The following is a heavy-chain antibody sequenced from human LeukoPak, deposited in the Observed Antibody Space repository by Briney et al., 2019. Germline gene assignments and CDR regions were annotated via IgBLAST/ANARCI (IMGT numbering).Heavy chain of an antibody. CDR1: GFTFSSYA. D-gene: IGHD3-22*01. J-gene: IGHJ4*02. V-gene: IGHV3-23*01. CDR2: ISGSGGST. Sequence: GGSLRLSCAASGFTFSSYAMSWVRQAPGKGLEWVSAISGSGGSTYYADSVKGRFTISRDNSKNTLYLQMNSLRAEDTAVYYCARDLYYYDSSGYYPLGYWGQGTLVTVSS. CDR3: ARDLYYYDSSGYYPLGY.